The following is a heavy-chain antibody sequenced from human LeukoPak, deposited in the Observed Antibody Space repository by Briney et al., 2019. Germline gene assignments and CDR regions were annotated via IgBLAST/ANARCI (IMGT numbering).Heavy chain of an antibody. CDR1: GFIFSTYS. V-gene: IGHV3-48*04. J-gene: IGHJ3*02. CDR3: ASLSPQRDAFDI. CDR2: ISSSGSTI. Sequence: GGSLRLSCTASGFIFSTYSMIWVRQAPGKGLEWVSYISSSGSTIYYTDSVKGRFTISRDNANNSLYLQMNSLRAEDTAVYYCASLSPQRDAFDIWGQGTMVTVSS.